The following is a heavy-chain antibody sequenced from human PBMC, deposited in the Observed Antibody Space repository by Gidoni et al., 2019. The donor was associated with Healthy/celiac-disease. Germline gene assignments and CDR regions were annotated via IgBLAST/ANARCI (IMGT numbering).Heavy chain of an antibody. CDR3: ARDRVLRYFDWLLPDY. J-gene: IGHJ4*02. V-gene: IGHV3-33*01. Sequence: QVQLVASGGGVVQPGRSLRLSCAASGFLFGSSGMHGVRQAPGKGPEWVAVRWYDGSNKYYADSVKGRFTISRDNSKNTLYLQMNSLRAEDTAVYYCARDRVLRYFDWLLPDYWGQGTLVTVSS. D-gene: IGHD3-9*01. CDR2: RWYDGSNK. CDR1: GFLFGSSG.